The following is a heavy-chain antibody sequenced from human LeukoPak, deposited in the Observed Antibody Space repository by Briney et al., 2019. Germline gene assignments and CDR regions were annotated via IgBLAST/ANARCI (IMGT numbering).Heavy chain of an antibody. Sequence: SQTLSLTCTVSGGSISSGGYYWSWVRQPPGRGLEWVGYIFLSGSTNHSPSLENRVTISVDTSKNQFSLKLSSVTAADTAVYYCASSYGGPWYFDLWGRGTLVTVSS. V-gene: IGHV4-61*08. CDR1: GGSISSGGYY. CDR3: ASSYGGPWYFDL. J-gene: IGHJ2*01. CDR2: IFLSGST. D-gene: IGHD4-23*01.